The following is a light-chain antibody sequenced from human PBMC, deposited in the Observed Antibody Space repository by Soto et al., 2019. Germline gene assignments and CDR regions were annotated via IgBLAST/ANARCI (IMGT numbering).Light chain of an antibody. CDR2: DAS. CDR1: RRVSSY. J-gene: IGKJ1*01. CDR3: QQYNNWPWT. V-gene: IGKV3-11*01. Sequence: EKILKKSPVTLYLSPGDRATLSCRASRRVSSYLAWYQQKAGQAPRLLIYDASNRAAGTPGRFSGSGSGTDFTLTISSLEPEDFAVYYCQQYNNWPWTFGQGTKVDIK.